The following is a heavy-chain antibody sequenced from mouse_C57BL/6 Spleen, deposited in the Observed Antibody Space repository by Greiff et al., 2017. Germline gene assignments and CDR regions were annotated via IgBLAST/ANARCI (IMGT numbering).Heavy chain of an antibody. J-gene: IGHJ1*03. Sequence: EVNVVESGGGLVKPGGSLKLSCAASGFTFSSYAMSWVRQTPEKRLEWVATISDGGSYTNYPDNVKGRFTISRDNAKNNLYLQMSHLKSEDTAMYYCARTGYFDVWGTGTTVTVSS. V-gene: IGHV5-4*03. CDR2: ISDGGSYT. CDR1: GFTFSSYA. CDR3: ARTGYFDV.